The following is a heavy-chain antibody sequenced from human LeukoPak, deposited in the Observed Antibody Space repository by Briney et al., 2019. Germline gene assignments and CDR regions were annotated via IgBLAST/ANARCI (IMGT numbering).Heavy chain of an antibody. CDR3: AGYCSSTSCLLL. CDR1: GYTFTCYY. Sequence: ASVKVSCKASGYTFTCYYMHWVRQAPGQGLEWMGRINPNSGGTNYAQKFQGRVTMTRDTSISTAYMELSRLRSDDTAVYYCAGYCSSTSCLLLWGQGTLVTVSS. J-gene: IGHJ4*02. D-gene: IGHD2-2*01. CDR2: INPNSGGT. V-gene: IGHV1-2*06.